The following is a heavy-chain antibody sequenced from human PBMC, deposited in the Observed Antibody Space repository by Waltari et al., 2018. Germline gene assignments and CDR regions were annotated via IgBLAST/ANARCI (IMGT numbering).Heavy chain of an antibody. D-gene: IGHD2-21*01. V-gene: IGHV4-59*11. CDR3: ARVIDDHIDY. Sequence: QVQLQESGPGLVKPSETLSLTCTVSGGSISSHYWSWIRQPPGKGLEWIGYIYYSGSTNYNPSLKSRVTISVDTSKNQFSLKLSSVTAADTAVYYCARVIDDHIDYWGQGTLVTVSS. CDR1: GGSISSHY. CDR2: IYYSGST. J-gene: IGHJ4*02.